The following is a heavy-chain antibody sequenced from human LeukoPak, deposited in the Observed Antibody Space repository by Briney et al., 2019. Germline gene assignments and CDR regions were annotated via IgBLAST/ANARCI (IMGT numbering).Heavy chain of an antibody. D-gene: IGHD6-13*01. V-gene: IGHV4-34*01. CDR1: GGSFSGYY. J-gene: IGHJ4*02. Sequence: SETLSLTCAVYGGSFSGYYWSWIRQPPGKGLEWIGEINHSGSTNYNPSLKSRVTISVDTSKNQFSLKLSSVTAADTAVYYCARASSWYALAYWGQGTLVTVSS. CDR2: INHSGST. CDR3: ARASSWYALAY.